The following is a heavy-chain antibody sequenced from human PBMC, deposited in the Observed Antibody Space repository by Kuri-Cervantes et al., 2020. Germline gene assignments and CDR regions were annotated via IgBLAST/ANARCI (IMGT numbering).Heavy chain of an antibody. CDR2: MNPNSGNT. Sequence: ASVKVSCKASGYTFTGYYMHWVRQATGQGLEWMGWMNPNSGNTGYAQKFQGRVTMTRNTSISTAYMELSSLRSEDTAVYYCARAGEGTEFHFDYWGQGILVTVSS. CDR1: GYTFTGYY. D-gene: IGHD3-10*01. J-gene: IGHJ4*02. CDR3: ARAGEGTEFHFDY. V-gene: IGHV1-8*02.